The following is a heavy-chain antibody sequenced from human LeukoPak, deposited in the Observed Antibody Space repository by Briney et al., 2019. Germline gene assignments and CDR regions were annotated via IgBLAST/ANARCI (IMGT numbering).Heavy chain of an antibody. D-gene: IGHD4-23*01. Sequence: SETLSLTCAVYGGSFSGYYWSWIRQPPGKGLEWIGEINHSGSTNYNPSLKSRVTISMDKSKNQFSLKLTSVTAADTAVYYCARGGDLVATPLDFWGQGILVTVSS. CDR3: ARGGDLVATPLDF. V-gene: IGHV4-34*01. CDR1: GGSFSGYY. J-gene: IGHJ4*02. CDR2: INHSGST.